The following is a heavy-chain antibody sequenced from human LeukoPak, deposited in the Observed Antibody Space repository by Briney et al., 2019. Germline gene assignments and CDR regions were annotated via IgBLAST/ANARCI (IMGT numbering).Heavy chain of an antibody. V-gene: IGHV1-18*01. CDR1: GYTFTSYG. Sequence: ASVKVSCKASGYTFTSYGISWVRQAPGQGLEWMGWISAYDGNTNYAQKLQGRVTMTTDTSTSTAYMELRSLRSDDTAVYYCARDTDIVVVVAATRTEWFDPWGQGTLVTVPS. CDR3: ARDTDIVVVVAATRTEWFDP. CDR2: ISAYDGNT. D-gene: IGHD2-15*01. J-gene: IGHJ5*02.